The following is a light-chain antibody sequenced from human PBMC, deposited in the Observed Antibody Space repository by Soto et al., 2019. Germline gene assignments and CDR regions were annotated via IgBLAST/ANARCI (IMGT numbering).Light chain of an antibody. V-gene: IGKV3-15*01. J-gene: IGKJ5*01. CDR1: QNVRSN. CDR2: GAS. CDR3: QQYNDWPIT. Sequence: EIVMTQSPATLSVSPGERATLSCRASQNVRSNLAWYQQKPGQAPRLLIHGASTGATGIPARFSGSGSGTEFTLTISSLQSEDFAVYYCQQYNDWPITFGQGTRLEIK.